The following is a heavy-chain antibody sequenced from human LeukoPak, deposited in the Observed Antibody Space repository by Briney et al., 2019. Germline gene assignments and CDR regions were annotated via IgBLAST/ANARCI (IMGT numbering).Heavy chain of an antibody. CDR2: IDYTGSA. CDR1: GGSISSSY. J-gene: IGHJ4*02. V-gene: IGHV4-59*01. Sequence: SETLSLTCTVSGGSISSSYWSWVRQPPGKGLEWIGFIDYTGSANYNPSLKSRVTISLDTSKNQFSVKVMSVTAADTAVYYCARIPVAKTFDYWGQGTLVTVSS. D-gene: IGHD6-19*01. CDR3: ARIPVAKTFDY.